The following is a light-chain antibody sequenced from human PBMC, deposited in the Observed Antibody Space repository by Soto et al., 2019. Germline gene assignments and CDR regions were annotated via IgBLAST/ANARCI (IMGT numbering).Light chain of an antibody. CDR1: SSNIGGNS. Sequence: SVLTQPPSVSAAPGQRVTISCSGSSSNIGGNSVSWYQQLPGTAPKLLIYDDDKRPSGIPDRFSGSKSGTSATLGITGFQTGDEADYYCQSYDSSLSGSIFGGGTKVTVL. V-gene: IGLV1-51*01. J-gene: IGLJ2*01. CDR2: DDD. CDR3: QSYDSSLSGSI.